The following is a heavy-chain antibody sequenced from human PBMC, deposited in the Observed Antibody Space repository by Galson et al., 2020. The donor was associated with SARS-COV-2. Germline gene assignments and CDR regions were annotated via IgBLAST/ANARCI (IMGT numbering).Heavy chain of an antibody. J-gene: IGHJ6*03. Sequence: GESLKISCAVSGFTFSNAWMSWVRKAPGKGLEWVGRIKSKTDGGTTDYAAPVKGRFTISRDDSKNTLYLQMNSLRAEDTAVYYCARDLLSYYYYMDVWGKGTTVTISS. CDR2: IKSKTDGGTT. V-gene: IGHV3-15*01. CDR1: GFTFSNAW. D-gene: IGHD2-15*01. CDR3: ARDLLSYYYYMDV.